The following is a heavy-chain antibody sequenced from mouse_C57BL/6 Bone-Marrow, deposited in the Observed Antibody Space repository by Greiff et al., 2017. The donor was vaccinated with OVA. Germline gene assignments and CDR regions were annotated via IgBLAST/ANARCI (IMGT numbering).Heavy chain of an antibody. V-gene: IGHV15-2*01. Sequence: QVQLKESGSELRSPGSSVKLSCKDFDSEVFPIAYMRWVRQKPGHGFEWIGGILPSIGRTIYGEKFEDKATLDADTLSNTAYLELNSLTSEDSAIYYCARGDYSNWDYYAMDYWGQGTSVTVSS. CDR3: ARGDYSNWDYYAMDY. D-gene: IGHD2-5*01. CDR1: DSEVFPIAY. CDR2: ILPSIGRT. J-gene: IGHJ4*01.